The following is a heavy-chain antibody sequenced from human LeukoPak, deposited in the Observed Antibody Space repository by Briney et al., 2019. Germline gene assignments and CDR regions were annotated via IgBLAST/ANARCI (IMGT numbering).Heavy chain of an antibody. CDR1: GFTFSSYG. V-gene: IGHV3-30*02. J-gene: IGHJ6*03. Sequence: TGGSLRLSCAASGFTFSSYGMHWVRQAPGKGLEWVAFIRYDGSNKYYADSVKGRFTISRDNSKNTLYLQMNSLRAEDTAVYYCAKVPQYYDFWSGRYYYMDVWGKGTTVTVSS. CDR2: IRYDGSNK. D-gene: IGHD3-3*01. CDR3: AKVPQYYDFWSGRYYYMDV.